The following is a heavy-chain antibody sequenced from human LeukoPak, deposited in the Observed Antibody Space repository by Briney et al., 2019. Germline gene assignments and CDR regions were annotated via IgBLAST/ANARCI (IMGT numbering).Heavy chain of an antibody. CDR2: ISGSGGST. V-gene: IGHV3-23*01. CDR1: GFTFSSYA. J-gene: IGHJ4*02. Sequence: PGGSLRLSCAASGFTFSSYAMSWVRQAPGKGLEWVSAISGSGGSTYYADSVKGRFTISRDNSKNTLYLQMNSLRAEDTAVYYCAKDFNIAELLPYYFDYWGQGTLVTVSS. CDR3: AKDFNIAELLPYYFDY. D-gene: IGHD1-26*01.